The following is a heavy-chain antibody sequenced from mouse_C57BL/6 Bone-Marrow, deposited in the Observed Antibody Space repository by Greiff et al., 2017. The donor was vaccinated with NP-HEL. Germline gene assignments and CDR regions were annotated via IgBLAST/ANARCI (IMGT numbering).Heavy chain of an antibody. D-gene: IGHD6-1*01. J-gene: IGHJ2*01. Sequence: VKLQESGAELARPGASVKLSCKASGYTFTSYGISWVKQRTGQGLEWIGEIYPRSGNTYYNEKFKGKATLTADKSSSTAYMELRRLTSEDSAVYFCSSSLYFDYWGQGTTLTVSS. CDR1: GYTFTSYG. V-gene: IGHV1-81*01. CDR3: SSSLYFDY. CDR2: IYPRSGNT.